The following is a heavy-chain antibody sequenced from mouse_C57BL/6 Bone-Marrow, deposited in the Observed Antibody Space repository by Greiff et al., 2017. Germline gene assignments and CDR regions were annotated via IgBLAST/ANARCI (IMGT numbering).Heavy chain of an antibody. CDR1: GFNIKDDY. V-gene: IGHV14-4*01. J-gene: IGHJ1*03. D-gene: IGHD1-1*01. Sequence: VQLQQSGAELVRPGASVKLSCTASGFNIKDDYMHWVKQRPEQGLEWIGWIDPENGDTEYASKFQGKATITADTSSNTAYLQLSSLTSEDTAVYYCTLITTVGATWDWYFDVWGTGTTVTVSS. CDR2: IDPENGDT. CDR3: TLITTVGATWDWYFDV.